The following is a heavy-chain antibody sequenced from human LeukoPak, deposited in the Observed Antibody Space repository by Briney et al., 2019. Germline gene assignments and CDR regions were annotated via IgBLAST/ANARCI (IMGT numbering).Heavy chain of an antibody. CDR3: ARVASSGWYRPGFDAFDI. D-gene: IGHD6-19*01. V-gene: IGHV3-11*04. CDR2: ISSSGSTI. Sequence: GGSLRLSCAASGFSFSDYYMTWIRQAPGKGLEWVSYISSSGSTIYYADSVKGRFTISRDNAKNSLYLQMNSLRAEDTAVYYCARVASSGWYRPGFDAFDIWGQGTMVTVSS. J-gene: IGHJ3*02. CDR1: GFSFSDYY.